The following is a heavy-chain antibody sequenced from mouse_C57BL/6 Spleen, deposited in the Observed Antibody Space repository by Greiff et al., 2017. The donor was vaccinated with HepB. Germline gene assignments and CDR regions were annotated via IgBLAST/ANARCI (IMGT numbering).Heavy chain of an antibody. CDR2: IYPGDGDT. V-gene: IGHV1-82*01. CDR1: GYAFSSSW. J-gene: IGHJ4*01. CDR3: ARSWGYYAMDY. Sequence: VQLQQSGPELVKPGASVKISCKASGYAFSSSWMNWVKQRPGKGLEWIGRIYPGDGDTNYNGKFTGKATLTADKSSSTADMQLSSLTSEDSAVYFCARSWGYYAMDYWGQGTSVTVSS.